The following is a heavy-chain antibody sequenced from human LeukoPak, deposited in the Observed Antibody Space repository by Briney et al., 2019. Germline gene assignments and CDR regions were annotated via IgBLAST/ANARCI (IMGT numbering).Heavy chain of an antibody. D-gene: IGHD1-26*01. CDR3: ARLPLHGMDV. CDR1: GFTFSSYS. CDR2: ISSSSSYI. J-gene: IGHJ6*02. Sequence: GGSLRPSCAASGFTFSSYSMNWVRQAPGKGLEWVSSISSSSSYIYYADSVKGRFTISRDNAKNSLYLQMNSLRAEDTAVYYCARLPLHGMDVWGQGTTVTVSS. V-gene: IGHV3-21*01.